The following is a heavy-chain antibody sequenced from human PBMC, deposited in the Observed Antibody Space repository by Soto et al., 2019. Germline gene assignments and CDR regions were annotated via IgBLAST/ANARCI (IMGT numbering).Heavy chain of an antibody. CDR2: IYYSGST. V-gene: IGHV4-39*01. CDR1: GGSISSSSYY. CDR3: ARLRRPRYYDSSGYIFDY. Sequence: SETLSLTCTVSGGSISSSSYYWGWIRQPPGKGLEWIGSIYYSGSTYYNPSLKSRVTISVDTSKNQFSLKLSSVTAADTAVYYCARLRRPRYYDSSGYIFDYWGQGTLVTVSS. J-gene: IGHJ4*02. D-gene: IGHD3-22*01.